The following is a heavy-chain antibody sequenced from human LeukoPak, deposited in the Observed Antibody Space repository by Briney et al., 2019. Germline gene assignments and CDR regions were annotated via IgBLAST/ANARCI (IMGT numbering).Heavy chain of an antibody. V-gene: IGHV3-30*03. D-gene: IGHD1-26*01. Sequence: GRSLRLSCAASGFTFSSYGMHWVRQAPGKGLECVATMSYDGSNEYYADSVKGRFTISRDNFTNTLYLQMNSLRAEDTAVYYCARAISGNYVFDYWGQGTLVTVSS. CDR1: GFTFSSYG. CDR2: MSYDGSNE. J-gene: IGHJ4*02. CDR3: ARAISGNYVFDY.